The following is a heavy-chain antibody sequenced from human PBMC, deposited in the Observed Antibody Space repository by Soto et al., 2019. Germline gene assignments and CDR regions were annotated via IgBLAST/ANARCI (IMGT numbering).Heavy chain of an antibody. Sequence: PSETLSLTCTVSGGSISSYYWSWIRQPPGKGLEWIGYIYYSGSTNYNPSLKSRVTISVDTSKNQFSLKLSSVTAADTAVYYCARLKGYCSGGSCYEPTDAFDIWGQGTMVTVSS. V-gene: IGHV4-59*08. CDR1: GGSISSYY. D-gene: IGHD2-15*01. CDR2: IYYSGST. J-gene: IGHJ3*02. CDR3: ARLKGYCSGGSCYEPTDAFDI.